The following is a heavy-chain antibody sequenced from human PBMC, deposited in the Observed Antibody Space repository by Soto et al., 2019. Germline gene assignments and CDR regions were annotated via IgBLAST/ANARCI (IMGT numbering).Heavy chain of an antibody. CDR1: GGSVSSASYY. Sequence: QVQLQESGPGLVKPSETLSLTCTVSGGSVSSASYYWSWIRQPPGKGLEWIAYVYNIGSTNYNPSLKSRVTISVDTSKNQISLQLTSVTAADTAVYYCASLPRYDYYYGMAVWGQGTTVSVS. CDR3: ASLPRYDYYYGMAV. J-gene: IGHJ6*02. CDR2: VYNIGST. V-gene: IGHV4-61*01.